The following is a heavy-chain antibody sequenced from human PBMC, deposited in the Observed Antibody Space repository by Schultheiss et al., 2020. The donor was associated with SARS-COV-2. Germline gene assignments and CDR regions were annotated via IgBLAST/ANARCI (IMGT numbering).Heavy chain of an antibody. V-gene: IGHV4-38-2*01. Sequence: SQTLSLTCAVSGYSISSGYYWGWIRQPPGKGLEWIGSIYHSGSTNYNPSLKSRVTISVDTSKNQFSLKLSSVTAADTAVYYCARMGYTEGWFDPWGQGTLVTVSS. D-gene: IGHD5-18*01. CDR2: IYHSGST. CDR3: ARMGYTEGWFDP. J-gene: IGHJ5*02. CDR1: GYSISSGYY.